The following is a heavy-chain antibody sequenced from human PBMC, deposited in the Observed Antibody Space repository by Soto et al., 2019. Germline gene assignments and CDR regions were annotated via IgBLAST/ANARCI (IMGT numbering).Heavy chain of an antibody. Sequence: GASVKVSCKASGGTFSSYAISWVRQAPGQGLEWMGGIIPIFGTADYAQKFQGRVTITADKSTSTAYMELSSLRSEDTAVYYCARLDVGITIFGVSGYYYGMDVWGQGTTVTV. J-gene: IGHJ6*02. CDR2: IIPIFGTA. CDR1: GGTFSSYA. CDR3: ARLDVGITIFGVSGYYYGMDV. V-gene: IGHV1-69*06. D-gene: IGHD3-3*01.